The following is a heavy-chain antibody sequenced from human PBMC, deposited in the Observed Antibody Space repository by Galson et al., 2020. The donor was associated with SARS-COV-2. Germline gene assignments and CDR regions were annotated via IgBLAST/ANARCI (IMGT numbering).Heavy chain of an antibody. Sequence: SVKVSCKASGGTFSSYAISWVRQAPGQGLEWMGGIIPIFGTANYAQKFQGRVTITADESTSTAYLELSSLRSEDPAVYYCAREGCTNGVCYSSRDYYYYGMDVWGQGTTVTVSS. CDR1: GGTFSSYA. V-gene: IGHV1-69*13. CDR3: AREGCTNGVCYSSRDYYYYGMDV. J-gene: IGHJ6*02. CDR2: IIPIFGTA. D-gene: IGHD2-8*01.